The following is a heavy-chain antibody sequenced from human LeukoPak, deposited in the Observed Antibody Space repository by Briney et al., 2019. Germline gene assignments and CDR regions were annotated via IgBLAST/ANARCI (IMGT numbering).Heavy chain of an antibody. J-gene: IGHJ5*02. CDR2: ISSSSSYI. CDR1: GFTFSSYS. CDR3: VRLMGSGWFDP. D-gene: IGHD1-26*01. V-gene: IGHV3-21*01. Sequence: GSLRLSCAASGFTFSSYSMNWVRQAPGKGLEWVSSISSSSSYIYYADSVKGRFTISRDNAKNSLYLQMNSLRAEDTAVYYCVRLMGSGWFDPWGQGTLVTVFS.